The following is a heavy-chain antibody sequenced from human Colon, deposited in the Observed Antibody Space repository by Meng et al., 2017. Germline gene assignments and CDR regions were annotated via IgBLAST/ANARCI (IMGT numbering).Heavy chain of an antibody. V-gene: IGHV3-23*01. CDR1: VFTFSSYA. D-gene: IGHD6-13*01. CDR3: ASQRIAASGPPGY. J-gene: IGHJ4*02. Sequence: GGSLRLSCAASVFTFSSYAMSWVRQAPGKGLEWVSSITGSGDTTYYADSVKGRFTISRDNSKNTLHLQMNSLRVEDTAVYFCASQRIAASGPPGYWGQGTLVTVSS. CDR2: ITGSGDTT.